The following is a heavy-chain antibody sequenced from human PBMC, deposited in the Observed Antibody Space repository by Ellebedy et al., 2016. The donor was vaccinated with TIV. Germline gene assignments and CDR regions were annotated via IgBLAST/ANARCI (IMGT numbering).Heavy chain of an antibody. Sequence: AASVKVSCKASGGTFSSYAISWVRQAPGQGLEWMGRIIPILGIANYAQKFQGRVTITADKSTSTAYMELSSLRSEDTAVYYCASPGRPMFYSNRYGMDVWGQGTTVTVSS. D-gene: IGHD4-11*01. CDR1: GGTFSSYA. CDR2: IIPILGIA. J-gene: IGHJ6*02. CDR3: ASPGRPMFYSNRYGMDV. V-gene: IGHV1-69*04.